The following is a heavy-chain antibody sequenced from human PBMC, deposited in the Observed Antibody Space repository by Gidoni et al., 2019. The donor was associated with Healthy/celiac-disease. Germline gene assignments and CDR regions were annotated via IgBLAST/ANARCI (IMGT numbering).Heavy chain of an antibody. V-gene: IGHV4-39*01. J-gene: IGHJ5*02. CDR2: IYYSGST. D-gene: IGHD1-1*01. CDR1: GGSISSSSYY. CDR3: ARTTGTNWFDP. Sequence: QLQLQESGPGLVKPSETLSLTCTVSGGSISSSSYYWGWIRQPPEKGLEWIGSIYYSGSTYYNPSLKSRVTISVDTSKNQFSLKLSSVTAADTAVYYCARTTGTNWFDPWGQGTLVTVSS.